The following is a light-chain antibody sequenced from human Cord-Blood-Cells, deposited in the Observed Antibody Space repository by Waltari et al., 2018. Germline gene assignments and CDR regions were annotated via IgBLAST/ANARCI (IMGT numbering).Light chain of an antibody. Sequence: QSALTQPASVSGSPGQSITSACTGTSRDGGCYNYFSWYQQHPGNAPKLMSYDVSKRPSGVSNRFSGSKSGNTASLTISGLQAEDEADYYCSSYTSSSTWVFGGGTKLTVL. V-gene: IGLV2-14*01. CDR3: SSYTSSSTWV. CDR2: DVS. J-gene: IGLJ3*02. CDR1: SRDGGCYNY.